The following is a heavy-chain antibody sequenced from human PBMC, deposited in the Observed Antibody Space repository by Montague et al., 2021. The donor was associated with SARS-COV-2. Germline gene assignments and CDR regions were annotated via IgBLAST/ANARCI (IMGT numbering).Heavy chain of an antibody. J-gene: IGHJ4*02. D-gene: IGHD3-3*01. CDR2: IYYSGAT. CDR3: ARGTKPYYDLWL. V-gene: IGHV4-34*01. CDR1: GGSFAGSS. Sequence: SETLSLTCSVGGSFAGSSYNWLRQTPGKGLEWIGEIYYSGATDYNPSLKGRVTISADTSKNDFSLELRSVSAADTAIYYCARGTKPYYDLWLWGQGTLVTVSS.